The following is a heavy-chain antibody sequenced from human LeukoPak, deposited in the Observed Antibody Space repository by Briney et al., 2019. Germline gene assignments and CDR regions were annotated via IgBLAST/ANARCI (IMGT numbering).Heavy chain of an antibody. Sequence: PGGSLRLSCAASGFTFSSYGMYWVRQAPGKGLEWVAFIRYDGSNKYYADSVKGRFTVSRDNSKNTLYLQMKSRRAEDTAVYYCAKGGGYEAQYYYYYLDVWGKGTTVTISS. V-gene: IGHV3-30*02. CDR3: AKGGGYEAQYYYYYLDV. D-gene: IGHD5-12*01. J-gene: IGHJ6*03. CDR1: GFTFSSYG. CDR2: IRYDGSNK.